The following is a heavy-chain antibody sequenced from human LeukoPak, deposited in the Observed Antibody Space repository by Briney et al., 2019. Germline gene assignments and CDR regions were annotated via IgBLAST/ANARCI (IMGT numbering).Heavy chain of an antibody. D-gene: IGHD1-26*01. CDR3: ARTRVPGSYSPKGPFDY. CDR1: GGSISSSNW. Sequence: SGTLSLTCAVSGGSISSSNWWSWVHQPPGKGLEWIGEIYHSGSTNYNPSLKSRVTISINTSKTQFSLKVSSVTAADTAVYYCARTRVPGSYSPKGPFDYWGQGTLVTVSS. CDR2: IYHSGST. J-gene: IGHJ4*02. V-gene: IGHV4-4*02.